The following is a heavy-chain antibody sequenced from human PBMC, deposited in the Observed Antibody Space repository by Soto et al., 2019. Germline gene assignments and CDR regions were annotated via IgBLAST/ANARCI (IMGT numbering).Heavy chain of an antibody. J-gene: IGHJ6*02. V-gene: IGHV3-7*05. D-gene: IGHD3-9*01. CDR3: AREWGLLRYFDWLSRPYYYGMDV. Sequence: GGSLRLSCAASGFTFSSYWMSWVRQAPGKGLEWVANIKQEEREKYYVDSVKGRFTISRDNAKNSLYLQMNSLRAEDTAVYYCAREWGLLRYFDWLSRPYYYGMDVWGQGTTVTVSS. CDR2: IKQEEREK. CDR1: GFTFSSYW.